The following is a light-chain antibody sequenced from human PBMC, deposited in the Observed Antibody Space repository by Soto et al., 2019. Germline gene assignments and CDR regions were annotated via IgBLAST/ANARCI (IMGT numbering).Light chain of an antibody. CDR2: EVV. J-gene: IGLJ6*01. Sequence: QSALTQPPSASGSPGQSVTISYTGTKNDIGLYDFVSWYQHHPGKAPRLIIYEVVQRPSGVPDRFSGSKSGNTASLTVSGLQAADEADYFCKSYAGSNNYVFGSGKKLTVL. V-gene: IGLV2-8*01. CDR1: KNDIGLYDF. CDR3: KSYAGSNNYV.